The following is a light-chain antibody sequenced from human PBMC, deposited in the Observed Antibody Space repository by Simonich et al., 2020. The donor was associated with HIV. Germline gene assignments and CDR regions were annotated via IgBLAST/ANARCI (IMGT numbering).Light chain of an antibody. CDR1: QSVSSSY. Sequence: EIVLTQSPGPLSLSPGERATLSCRASQSVSSSYLAWYQQKPGLAPRLLIYDASNRATGIPARFSGSGSRTDFTLTISSLEPEDFAVYYCQQRSNWPLTFGQGTRLEIK. J-gene: IGKJ5*01. V-gene: IGKV3D-20*02. CDR3: QQRSNWPLT. CDR2: DAS.